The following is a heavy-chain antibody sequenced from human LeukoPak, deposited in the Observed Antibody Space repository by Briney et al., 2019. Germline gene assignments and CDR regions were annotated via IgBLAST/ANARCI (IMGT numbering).Heavy chain of an antibody. CDR1: GFIFSNYW. CDR2: IRQEGIEK. V-gene: IGHV3-7*01. CDR3: ATDTGHGYFES. Sequence: GGSLRLSCAASGFIFSNYWMSWLRQAPGKGLEWVANIRQEGIEKNYVDSVDGRFTISRDNAQNSVYLQMTSLRVEDTAVYYCATDTGHGYFESWGQGTLVTVS. J-gene: IGHJ4*02. D-gene: IGHD4-17*01.